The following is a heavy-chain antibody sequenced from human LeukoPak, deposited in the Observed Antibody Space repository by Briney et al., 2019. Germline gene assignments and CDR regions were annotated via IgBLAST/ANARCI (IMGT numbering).Heavy chain of an antibody. V-gene: IGHV4-34*12. CDR1: GGSFSGYH. Sequence: SETLSLTCAVYGGSFSGYHWSWIRQPPGKGLEWIGEIIHSGSTKSNPSLKSRATISVDTSKNQITLKLRSVTAADTAVYYCARSPLSGDTIWGQGTLVTVSS. J-gene: IGHJ4*02. CDR3: ARSPLSGDTI. D-gene: IGHD2-21*01. CDR2: IIHSGST.